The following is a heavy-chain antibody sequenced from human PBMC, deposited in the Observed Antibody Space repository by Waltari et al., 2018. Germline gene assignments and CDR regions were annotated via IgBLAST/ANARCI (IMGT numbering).Heavy chain of an antibody. CDR3: ARGPGATITPYYYYYMDV. Sequence: QVQLQQWGAGLLKPSETLSLTCAVYGGSFSGYYWSWIRQPPGKGLEWIGEINHSGSTNYNPSLKSRVTISVDTSKNQFSLKLSSVTAADTAVYYCARGPGATITPYYYYYMDVWGKGTTVTVSS. J-gene: IGHJ6*03. CDR2: INHSGST. D-gene: IGHD5-12*01. V-gene: IGHV4-34*01. CDR1: GGSFSGYY.